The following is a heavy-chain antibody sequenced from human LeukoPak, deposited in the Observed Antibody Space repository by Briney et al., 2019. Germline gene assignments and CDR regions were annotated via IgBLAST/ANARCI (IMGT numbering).Heavy chain of an antibody. Sequence: GASVKVSCKVSGYTLTELSMHWVRQAPGKGLEWMGGFDPEDGETIYAQKFQGRVTMTEDTSTNTAYRELRSLRSEDTAVYYCATAFLGSGMYVWGKGTTVTVSS. D-gene: IGHD3-10*01. V-gene: IGHV1-24*01. CDR3: ATAFLGSGMYV. CDR2: FDPEDGET. CDR1: GYTLTELS. J-gene: IGHJ6*04.